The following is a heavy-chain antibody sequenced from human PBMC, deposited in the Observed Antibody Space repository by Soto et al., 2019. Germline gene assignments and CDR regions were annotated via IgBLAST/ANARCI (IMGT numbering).Heavy chain of an antibody. CDR1: GFTFSNAW. CDR2: IKSKTDGGTT. CDR3: TTYVTGDSGARAFDI. V-gene: IGHV3-15*07. D-gene: IGHD2-21*02. J-gene: IGHJ3*02. Sequence: EVQLVESGGGLVKPGGSLRLSCAASGFTFSNAWMNWVRKAPGKGLEWVGRIKSKTDGGTTEYAAPVKGRFTISRDDSKNTLYLQMNSLKTEDTAVYYCTTYVTGDSGARAFDIWGQGTMVTVSS.